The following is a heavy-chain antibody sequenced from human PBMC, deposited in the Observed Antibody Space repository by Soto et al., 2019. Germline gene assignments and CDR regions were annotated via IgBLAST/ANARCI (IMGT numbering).Heavy chain of an antibody. V-gene: IGHV4-4*07. CDR1: GGSFSSSY. D-gene: IGHD5-12*01. CDR3: ARESRGYSGYDSRDEKFYVGCFDY. Sequence: SETLSLTCTVSGGSFSSSYWSWLRQPAGKGLEWIGRIYSSGIMNYNPSLKSRVAMSIDTSKKQFSLRVNSVTAADTAIYYCARESRGYSGYDSRDEKFYVGCFDYWGQGTLVTVSS. J-gene: IGHJ4*02. CDR2: IYSSGIM.